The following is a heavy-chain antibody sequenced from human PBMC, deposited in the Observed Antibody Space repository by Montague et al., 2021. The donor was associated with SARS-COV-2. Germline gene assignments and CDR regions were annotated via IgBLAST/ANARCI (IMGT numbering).Heavy chain of an antibody. V-gene: IGHV4-61*02. J-gene: IGHJ6*02. CDR2: IDTSGNT. D-gene: IGHD1-26*01. Sequence: TLSLTCTVSGGSISSGSHYWSWIRQPAGKGLEWIGRIDTSGNTXYISSLKSRVTISVDTSKNQFPLKLSSVTAADTAVYYCARRIDYYGIDVWGQGTTVTVSS. CDR1: GGSISSGSHY. CDR3: ARRIDYYGIDV.